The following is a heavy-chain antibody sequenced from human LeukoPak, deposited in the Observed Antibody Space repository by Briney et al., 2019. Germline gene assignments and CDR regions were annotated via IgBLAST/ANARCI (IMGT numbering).Heavy chain of an antibody. Sequence: GGSLRFSCAVSGFSVNSFGMSWVRQAPGKGLEWTSAISINGETTWYADSVKGRFIISRDNSKNALYLQLSSLRVEDTAVYYCAQGFSSGWYPNWGQGSLVSVSS. V-gene: IGHV3-23*01. D-gene: IGHD6-19*01. CDR2: ISINGETT. CDR3: AQGFSSGWYPN. J-gene: IGHJ4*02. CDR1: GFSVNSFG.